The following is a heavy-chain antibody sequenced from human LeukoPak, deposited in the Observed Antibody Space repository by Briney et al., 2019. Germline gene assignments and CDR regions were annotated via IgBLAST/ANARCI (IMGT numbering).Heavy chain of an antibody. Sequence: TSETLPLTCTVSGGSISSGGYYWNWIRQHPGKGLEWIGYIYYSGSTYYNPCLKSRVTISVDTSKNQFSLRLSSVTAADTAVYYCARARYPVVTYYDFWSGYYSPGYFDYWGQGTLVTVSS. CDR3: ARARYPVVTYYDFWSGYYSPGYFDY. CDR2: IYYSGST. D-gene: IGHD3-3*01. CDR1: GGSISSGGYY. V-gene: IGHV4-31*03. J-gene: IGHJ4*02.